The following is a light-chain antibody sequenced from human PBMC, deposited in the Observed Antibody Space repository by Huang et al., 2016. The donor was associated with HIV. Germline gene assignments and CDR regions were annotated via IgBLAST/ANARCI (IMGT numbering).Light chain of an antibody. J-gene: IGKJ1*01. Sequence: IVMTQSPATLSGSPGERATLYCRASKSLRTNLAWYQQKPGQAPRLLISGASTRATGIPSSFSGSGSGTEFTLTISSLQSEDFAVYYCQQYDNWPPWTFGQGTKVEIK. CDR3: QQYDNWPPWT. V-gene: IGKV3-15*01. CDR1: KSLRTN. CDR2: GAS.